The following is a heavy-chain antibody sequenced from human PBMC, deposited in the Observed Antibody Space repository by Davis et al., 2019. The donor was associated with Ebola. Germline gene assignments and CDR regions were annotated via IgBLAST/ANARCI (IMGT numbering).Heavy chain of an antibody. Sequence: PGGSLRLSCAASGFTFSDYYMNWIRQAPGKGLEWLSNISPSGSIIYYADSVKGRFTISRDNAKDSLYLQMTGLRTEDTAAYYCARGASMAPRPFHYWGQGAPVTVSS. CDR2: ISPSGSII. V-gene: IGHV3-11*01. J-gene: IGHJ4*02. CDR3: ARGASMAPRPFHY. D-gene: IGHD2/OR15-2a*01. CDR1: GFTFSDYY.